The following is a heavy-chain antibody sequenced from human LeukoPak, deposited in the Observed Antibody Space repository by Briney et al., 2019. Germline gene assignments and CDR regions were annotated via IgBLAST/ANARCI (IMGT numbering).Heavy chain of an antibody. V-gene: IGHV4-4*07. D-gene: IGHD6-19*01. J-gene: IGHJ6*02. Sequence: SETLSLTCTVSGGSISSYYWSWIRQPAGKGLEWIGRIYTSGSTNYNPSLKSRVTMSVDTSKNQFSLKLSSVTAADTAVYYCARDLMQYSSGWGGYYYYGMDVWGQGTTVTVSS. CDR2: IYTSGST. CDR3: ARDLMQYSSGWGGYYYYGMDV. CDR1: GGSISSYY.